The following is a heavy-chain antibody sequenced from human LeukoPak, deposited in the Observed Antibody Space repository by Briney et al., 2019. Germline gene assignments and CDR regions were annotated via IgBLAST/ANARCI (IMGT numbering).Heavy chain of an antibody. V-gene: IGHV3-30*02. Sequence: GGSLRLSCAASGFTFSSYGMHWVRQAPGKGLEWVAVIQYDGSNEYYADPVKGRFTISRDNSKNTLYLQMNSLRAEDTAVYYCAKDKRSGWVLGAFDIWGQGTMVTVSS. CDR2: IQYDGSNE. J-gene: IGHJ3*02. D-gene: IGHD6-19*01. CDR1: GFTFSSYG. CDR3: AKDKRSGWVLGAFDI.